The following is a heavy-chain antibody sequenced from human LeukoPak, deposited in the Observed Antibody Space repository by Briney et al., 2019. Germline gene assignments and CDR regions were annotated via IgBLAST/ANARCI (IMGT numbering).Heavy chain of an antibody. CDR1: GFTFSSYS. V-gene: IGHV3-48*01. Sequence: KSGGSLRLSCAASGFTFSSYSMNWDRQAPGKGLEWVSYISSSSSTIYYADSVKGRFTISRDNAKNSLYLQMNSLRAEDTAVYYCARGGHGDYEAPAGYWGQGTLVTVSS. CDR3: ARGGHGDYEAPAGY. J-gene: IGHJ4*02. D-gene: IGHD4-17*01. CDR2: ISSSSSTI.